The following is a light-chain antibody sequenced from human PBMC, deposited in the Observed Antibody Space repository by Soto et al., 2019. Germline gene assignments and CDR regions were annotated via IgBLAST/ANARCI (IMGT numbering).Light chain of an antibody. CDR3: CSYAGSSTYV. V-gene: IGLV2-23*01. Sequence: QSALTQPASVSGSPGQSITISCTGTSSDVGSYNLVSWYQQHPGKAPKLMIYEGSKRPSGVSNRFSGSKSSNTASLTISGLQAEDEADYYCCSYAGSSTYVFRTGTKLTVL. CDR1: SSDVGSYNL. CDR2: EGS. J-gene: IGLJ1*01.